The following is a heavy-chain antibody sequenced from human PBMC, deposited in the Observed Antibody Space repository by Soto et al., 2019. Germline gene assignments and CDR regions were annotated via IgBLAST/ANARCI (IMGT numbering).Heavy chain of an antibody. CDR1: GGSISSYY. CDR2: IYYSGST. Sequence: PSETLSLTCTVSGGSISSYYWSWIRQPPGKGLEWIGYIYYSGSTSYNPSLKSRVTISVDTSKNQFSLKLSSVTAADTAVYYCARGPSIMVRGVYYMDVWGKGTTVTVSS. CDR3: ARGPSIMVRGVYYMDV. V-gene: IGHV4-59*01. D-gene: IGHD3-10*01. J-gene: IGHJ6*03.